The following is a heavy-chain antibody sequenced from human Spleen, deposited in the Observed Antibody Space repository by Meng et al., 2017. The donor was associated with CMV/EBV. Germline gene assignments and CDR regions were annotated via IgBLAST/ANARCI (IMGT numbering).Heavy chain of an antibody. D-gene: IGHD4-11*01. CDR1: GGTFSSYS. J-gene: IGHJ4*02. V-gene: IGHV1-69*02. CDR2: IIPMVGVA. CDR3: ARPPNILQYYLDS. Sequence: SVKVSCKASGGTFSSYSVSWVRQAPGQGLEWMGKIIPMVGVANYAQKYQGRVTISADKSTSTVYMALSNLRYKDTAVYYCARPPNILQYYLDSWGQGTLVTVSS.